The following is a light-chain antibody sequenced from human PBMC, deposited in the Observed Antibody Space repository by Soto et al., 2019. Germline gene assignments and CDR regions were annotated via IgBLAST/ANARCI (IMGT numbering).Light chain of an antibody. CDR2: EVS. J-gene: IGLJ1*01. Sequence: QSALTQPASVSGSPGQSITISCTGTSSDVGGYNYVSWYQHHPGKAPKLMIYEVSNRPSGVSNRFSGSKSGNTASLTISGLQAEDEADYYCTSYTSSSPLVLGTGTKVTVL. CDR3: TSYTSSSPLV. CDR1: SSDVGGYNY. V-gene: IGLV2-14*01.